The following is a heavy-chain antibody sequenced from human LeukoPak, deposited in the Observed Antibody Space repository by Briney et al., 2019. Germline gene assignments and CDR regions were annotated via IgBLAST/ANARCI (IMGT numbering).Heavy chain of an antibody. CDR1: GGSFSGYY. Sequence: PSETPSLTCAVYGGSFSGYYWSWIRQPPGKGLEWIGEINHSGSTNYNPSLKSRVTISVDTSKNQFSLKLSSVTAADTAVYYCARGFLPLGSGYSKYWFDPWGQGTLVTVSS. D-gene: IGHD3-3*01. CDR3: ARGFLPLGSGYSKYWFDP. CDR2: INHSGST. J-gene: IGHJ5*02. V-gene: IGHV4-34*01.